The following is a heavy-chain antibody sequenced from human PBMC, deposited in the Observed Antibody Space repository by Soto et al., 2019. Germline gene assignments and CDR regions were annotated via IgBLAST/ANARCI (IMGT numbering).Heavy chain of an antibody. CDR3: AMTVRGVGAYYFDY. V-gene: IGHV3-30-3*01. CDR2: ISYDGSNK. D-gene: IGHD3-10*01. Sequence: QVQLVESGGGVVQPGRSLRLSCAASGFTFSSYAMHWVRQAPGKGLEWVAVISYDGSNKYYADSVKGRFTISRDNSKNTLYLQMNSLRAEDTAVYYCAMTVRGVGAYYFDYWGQGTLVTVSS. J-gene: IGHJ4*02. CDR1: GFTFSSYA.